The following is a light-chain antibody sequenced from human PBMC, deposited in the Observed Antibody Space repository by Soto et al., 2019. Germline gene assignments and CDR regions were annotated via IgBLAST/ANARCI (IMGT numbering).Light chain of an antibody. Sequence: EIVLPQSPDTLSLSPGERATLSCRASQSVRSNYLAWYQQKPGKAPRFLIYDASSRATGIPDRFSGSGSGTDFTLTISRLEPEDFAVDYCQPYGSSPLTFGGGTKVEIK. CDR1: QSVRSNY. CDR2: DAS. CDR3: QPYGSSPLT. V-gene: IGKV3-20*01. J-gene: IGKJ4*01.